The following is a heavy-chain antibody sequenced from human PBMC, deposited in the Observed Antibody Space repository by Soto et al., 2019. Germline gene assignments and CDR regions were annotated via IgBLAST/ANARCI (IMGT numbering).Heavy chain of an antibody. CDR1: GGSISSGDYY. Sequence: QVQLQESGPGLVKPSQTLSLTCTVSGGSISSGDYYWCWIRQPPGKGLEWIGYIYYSGSTYYNPSLKSRVTTSVDTSKNQFSLKLSSVTAADTAVYYCAREIPGGLRLGELFTPRDAFDIWGQGTMVTVSS. CDR3: AREIPGGLRLGELFTPRDAFDI. J-gene: IGHJ3*02. CDR2: IYYSGST. D-gene: IGHD3-16*01. V-gene: IGHV4-30-4*01.